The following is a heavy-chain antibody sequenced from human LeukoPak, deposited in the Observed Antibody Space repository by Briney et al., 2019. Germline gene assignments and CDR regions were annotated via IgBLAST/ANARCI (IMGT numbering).Heavy chain of an antibody. CDR1: GLTFSSYS. J-gene: IGHJ6*03. CDR2: ISSSSSYI. CDR3: ARAQQPGYMDV. D-gene: IGHD6-13*01. Sequence: GGSLRLSCAASGLTFSSYSMNWVRQAPGKGLEWVSSISSSSSYIYYADSVKGRFTISRDNAKNSLYLQMNSLRAEDTAVYYCARAQQPGYMDVWGKGTTVTVSS. V-gene: IGHV3-21*01.